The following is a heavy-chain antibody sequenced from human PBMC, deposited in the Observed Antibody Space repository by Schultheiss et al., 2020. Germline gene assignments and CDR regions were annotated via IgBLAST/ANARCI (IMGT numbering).Heavy chain of an antibody. V-gene: IGHV3-15*07. CDR2: IKSKTDGGTT. J-gene: IGHJ6*03. CDR3: ATGAPLTDSGDSLKEWYSYYYMAA. Sequence: GGSLRLSCAASGFTFSNAWMNWVRQAPGKGLEWVGRIKSKTDGGTTDYATPVEGRFTISGDDSTNTVFLQMNSLKSEDTAVYFCATGAPLTDSGDSLKEWYSYYYMAAWGQGTTVTVSS. CDR1: GFTFSNAW. D-gene: IGHD4-17*01.